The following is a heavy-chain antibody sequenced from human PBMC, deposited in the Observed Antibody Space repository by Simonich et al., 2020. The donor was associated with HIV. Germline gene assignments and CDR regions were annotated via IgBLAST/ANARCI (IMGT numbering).Heavy chain of an antibody. D-gene: IGHD4-17*01. J-gene: IGHJ4*02. V-gene: IGHV4-34*01. Sequence: QVQLQQWGAGLLKPSETLSLTCAVYGGSFSGYYWGWIRQPPGKGLDWIGESNHSGSTNYNPALKSRVTISVDTSKNQFSRKLSSVTAADTAVYYCARRHPTTVTTPYFDYWGQGTLVTVSS. CDR1: GGSFSGYY. CDR2: SNHSGST. CDR3: ARRHPTTVTTPYFDY.